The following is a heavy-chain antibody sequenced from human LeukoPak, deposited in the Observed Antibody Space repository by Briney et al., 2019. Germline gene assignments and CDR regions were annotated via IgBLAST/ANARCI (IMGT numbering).Heavy chain of an antibody. J-gene: IGHJ4*02. D-gene: IGHD3-22*01. Sequence: SETLPLTCTVSGGSISSGGYYWSWIRQHPGQGLEWIGYIYYSGSTYYNPSLKSRVTISVDTSKNQFSLKLSSVTAADTAVYYCASLPHYYDSSGRGDWGQGTLVTVSS. V-gene: IGHV4-31*03. CDR1: GGSISSGGYY. CDR2: IYYSGST. CDR3: ASLPHYYDSSGRGD.